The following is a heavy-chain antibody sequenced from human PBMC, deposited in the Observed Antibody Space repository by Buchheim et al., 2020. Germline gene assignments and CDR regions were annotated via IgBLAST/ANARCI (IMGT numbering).Heavy chain of an antibody. V-gene: IGHV3-7*01. CDR1: EFTFSYHW. CDR3: AKKVTYRADS. CDR2: IKQDGSDK. Sequence: EVQLVESGGGSVQPGGSLRPSCVSSEFTFSYHWMGWVRQAPGKGLEWVAKIKQDGSDKYYVDSVKGRFTISRDNAKKSLYLQMDSLRVEDTAIYYCAKKVTYRADSWGQGTL. J-gene: IGHJ4*02. D-gene: IGHD1-14*01.